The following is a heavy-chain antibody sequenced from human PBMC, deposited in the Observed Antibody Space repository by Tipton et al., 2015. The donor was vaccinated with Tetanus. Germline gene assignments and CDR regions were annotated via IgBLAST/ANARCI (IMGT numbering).Heavy chain of an antibody. V-gene: IGHV4-31*03. D-gene: IGHD3-16*01. CDR3: ARDRGRGSYVYGGYLDN. J-gene: IGHJ4*02. CDR2: VYYSGSNS. CDR1: GASISSGGYY. Sequence: TLSLTCSVSGASISSGGYYWSWVRQHPEKGLEWIGYVYYSGSNSYYNPSLKSRVTVSLDTSKNQFFLKLRSVTAADTAVYFCARDRGRGSYVYGGYLDNGGQEGLVTVS.